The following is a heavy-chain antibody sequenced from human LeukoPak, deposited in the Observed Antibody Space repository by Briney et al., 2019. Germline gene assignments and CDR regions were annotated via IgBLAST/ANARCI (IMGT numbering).Heavy chain of an antibody. D-gene: IGHD3-22*01. CDR1: GFTLRDYH. Sequence: GGSLRLSCVGSGFTLRDYHMDWVRQAPGMGLEWVGRTRSKCRKYATEYAASVKGRFTISRDESENSVFLHLSSLTVEDTALYYCARDGAEGDDSAFDVWGQGTMVTVSS. CDR2: TRSKCRKYAT. V-gene: IGHV3-72*01. J-gene: IGHJ3*01. CDR3: ARDGAEGDDSAFDV.